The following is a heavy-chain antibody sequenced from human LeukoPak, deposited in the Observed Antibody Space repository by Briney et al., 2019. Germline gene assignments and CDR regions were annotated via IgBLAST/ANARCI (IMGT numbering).Heavy chain of an antibody. Sequence: SETLSLTCTVSGGSISSGDYYWSWIRQHPGKGLEWIGYIYYRGSTYYNPSLKSRVTISVDTSKNQFSLKVNSVTAADTAVYYCARDSDSGSYEVNWFDPWGQGTLVTVSS. CDR3: ARDSDSGSYEVNWFDP. CDR2: IYYRGST. V-gene: IGHV4-31*03. J-gene: IGHJ5*02. D-gene: IGHD3-10*01. CDR1: GGSISSGDYY.